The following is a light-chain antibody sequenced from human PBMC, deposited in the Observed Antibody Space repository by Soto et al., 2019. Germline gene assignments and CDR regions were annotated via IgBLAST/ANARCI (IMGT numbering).Light chain of an antibody. V-gene: IGKV1-39*01. Sequence: DIQMTQSPSSLSASVGDRVSITCRASQSISTYLNWYQQKPGKVPRLLIYAASSLQSGVPSRFSGSGSGTDFTLTISSLQPEDFATYYCQHYNSYSEAFGQGTKVELK. CDR2: AAS. CDR1: QSISTY. J-gene: IGKJ1*01. CDR3: QHYNSYSEA.